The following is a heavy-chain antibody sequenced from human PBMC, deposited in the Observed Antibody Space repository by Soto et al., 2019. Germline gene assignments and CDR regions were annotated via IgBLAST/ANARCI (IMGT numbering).Heavy chain of an antibody. CDR1: GFSFNTYW. Sequence: GGSLRLSCAASGFSFNTYWMHWVRQAPGKGLVWVSRINTDGSITNYADSVEGRFNISRDNAKNTLYLQMNSLRDEDAAVYYCVRSGGWPDYWGQGTPVTVSS. J-gene: IGHJ4*02. CDR3: VRSGGWPDY. D-gene: IGHD2-15*01. CDR2: INTDGSIT. V-gene: IGHV3-74*01.